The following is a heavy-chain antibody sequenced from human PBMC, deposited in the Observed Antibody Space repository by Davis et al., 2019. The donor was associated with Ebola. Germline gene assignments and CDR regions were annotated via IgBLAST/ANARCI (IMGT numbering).Heavy chain of an antibody. D-gene: IGHD3-22*01. CDR1: GGSFSGYY. V-gene: IGHV4-34*01. CDR2: INHSGST. J-gene: IGHJ3*02. CDR3: ARRGIAYYYDSSGYYSHHAFDI. Sequence: SETLSLTCAVYGGSFSGYYWSWIRQPPGKGLEWIGEINHSGSTNYNPSLKSRVTISVDTSKNQFSLKLSSVTAADTAVYYCARRGIAYYYDSSGYYSHHAFDIWGQGTMVTVSS.